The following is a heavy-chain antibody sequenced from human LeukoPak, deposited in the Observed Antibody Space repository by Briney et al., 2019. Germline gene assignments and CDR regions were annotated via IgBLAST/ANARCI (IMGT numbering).Heavy chain of an antibody. CDR3: AREVMDNFRFDR. Sequence: ASVRVSPEASGYTFTIYNTQGGSQAPGQGLEWMGIINPSGGDTSYAQKFQGRLTITRDTSTNTVYMELTSLRSEDTAVYYCAREVMDNFRFDRWGQGTLVTVSS. J-gene: IGHJ4*02. V-gene: IGHV1-46*01. D-gene: IGHD1-20*01. CDR2: INPSGGDT. CDR1: GYTFTIYN.